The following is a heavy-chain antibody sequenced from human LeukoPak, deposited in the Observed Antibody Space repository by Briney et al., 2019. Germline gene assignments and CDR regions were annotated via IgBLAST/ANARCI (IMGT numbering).Heavy chain of an antibody. Sequence: SETLSLTCTVSAGSISSYYWSWIRQPPGKGLEWIGYIYYSGSTNYNPSLKSRVTISVDTSKNQFSLKLSSVTAADTAVYYCARGEYYYDSSGYYSGGYYYYGMDVWGQGTTVTVSS. CDR1: AGSISSYY. D-gene: IGHD3-22*01. CDR2: IYYSGST. J-gene: IGHJ6*02. CDR3: ARGEYYYDSSGYYSGGYYYYGMDV. V-gene: IGHV4-59*01.